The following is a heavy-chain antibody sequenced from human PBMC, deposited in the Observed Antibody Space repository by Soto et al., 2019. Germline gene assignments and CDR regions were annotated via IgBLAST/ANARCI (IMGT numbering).Heavy chain of an antibody. Sequence: PGGFLGLCCAAAGFTFSSYAMCLVRHAPGKGLEWVSAISGSGGRTYYEYSVKGRFTISRDNSKNTLYLQMNSLRAEDTAVYYCALTYYYDSSGSPYCFDYWGQGTLVTVSS. CDR2: ISGSGGRT. V-gene: IGHV3-23*01. CDR1: GFTFSSYA. D-gene: IGHD3-22*01. J-gene: IGHJ4*02. CDR3: ALTYYYDSSGSPYCFDY.